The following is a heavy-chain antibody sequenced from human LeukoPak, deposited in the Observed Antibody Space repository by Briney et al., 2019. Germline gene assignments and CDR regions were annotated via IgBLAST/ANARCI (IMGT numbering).Heavy chain of an antibody. CDR3: ARLYCGGDCYYDYYYYYMDV. D-gene: IGHD2-21*01. J-gene: IGHJ6*03. V-gene: IGHV5-51*01. CDR2: IYPGDSDT. Sequence: GEALKISCKGSGYSFTSYWIGWVRQMPGKGLEWMGIIYPGDSDTRYSPSFQGQVTISADKSISTAYLQWSSLKASDTAMYSCARLYCGGDCYYDYYYYYMDVWGKGTTVTVSS. CDR1: GYSFTSYW.